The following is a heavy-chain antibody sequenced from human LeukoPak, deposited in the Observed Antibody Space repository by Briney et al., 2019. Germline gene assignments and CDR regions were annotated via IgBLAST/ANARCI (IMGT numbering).Heavy chain of an antibody. J-gene: IGHJ3*02. Sequence: PGGSLRLSCVGSGFTLRNYGMHWRRQAPGKGLEWVAVLWRDGTNNFYADSVKGRFRFSRDNSKDILHLQMNSLRAEDTAVYYCANEYKIFVGAFDIWGQGTMVTVSS. V-gene: IGHV3-33*06. D-gene: IGHD1-1*01. CDR3: ANEYKIFVGAFDI. CDR1: GFTLRNYG. CDR2: LWRDGTNN.